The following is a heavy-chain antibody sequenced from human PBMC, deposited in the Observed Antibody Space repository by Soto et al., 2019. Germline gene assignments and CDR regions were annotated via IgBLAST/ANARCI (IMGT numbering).Heavy chain of an antibody. CDR1: GFTFSSYS. D-gene: IGHD3-9*01. J-gene: IGHJ4*02. CDR2: ISSSSSYI. V-gene: IGHV3-21*01. Sequence: EVQLVESGGGLVKPGGSLRLSCAASGFTFSSYSMNWVRQAPGKGLEWVSSISSSSSYIYYADSVKGRFTISRDNAKNSLYLQMNSLRAEDTAVYYCARNGDFDWLSRGWVDYWGQGTLVTVSS. CDR3: ARNGDFDWLSRGWVDY.